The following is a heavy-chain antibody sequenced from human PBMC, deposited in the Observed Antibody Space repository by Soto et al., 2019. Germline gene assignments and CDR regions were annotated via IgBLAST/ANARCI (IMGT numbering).Heavy chain of an antibody. V-gene: IGHV4-34*01. Sequence: QVQLQQWGAGLLKPSETLSLTCAVYGGSFSGYYWTWIRQSPGKGLEWIGQISYSGSTNYNPSLKRRVFVSIGASTNQFLLELTSVPAADTAVYSCARASAQYDPGTYEGGYYYFDSWGQGTPVTVSS. CDR1: GGSFSGYY. D-gene: IGHD3-10*01. J-gene: IGHJ4*02. CDR3: ARASAQYDPGTYEGGYYYFDS. CDR2: ISYSGST.